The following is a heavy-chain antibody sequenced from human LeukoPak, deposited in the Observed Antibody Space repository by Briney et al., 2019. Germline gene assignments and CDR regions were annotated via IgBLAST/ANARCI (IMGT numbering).Heavy chain of an antibody. CDR1: GGSIISSY. J-gene: IGHJ2*01. CDR3: ARRAYYDTSGYYPASGYFDL. D-gene: IGHD3-22*01. V-gene: IGHV4-59*08. CDR2: IYSSGIT. Sequence: PSETLSLTCTVSGGSIISSYWNWIRQPPGKGLEWIGYIYSSGITNYNPSLKSRGTISIATSRSQFSLRLNSVTAADTAIYYCARRAYYDTSGYYPASGYFDLWGRGTLVTVSS.